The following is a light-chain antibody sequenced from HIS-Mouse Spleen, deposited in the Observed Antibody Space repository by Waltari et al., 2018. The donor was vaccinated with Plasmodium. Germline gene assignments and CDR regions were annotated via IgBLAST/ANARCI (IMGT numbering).Light chain of an antibody. J-gene: IGLJ2*01. CDR3: CSYAGSSTLVV. Sequence: QSALIHPASASASPAQPITTICTGTSSDVGGGNLFSSYQQHPGKAPTIMIYDGSNRPAGVSNRFSGSKSGNTASLTISGLQAEDEADYYCCSYAGSSTLVVFGGGTKLTVL. V-gene: IGLV2-23*03. CDR2: DGS. CDR1: SSDVGGGNL.